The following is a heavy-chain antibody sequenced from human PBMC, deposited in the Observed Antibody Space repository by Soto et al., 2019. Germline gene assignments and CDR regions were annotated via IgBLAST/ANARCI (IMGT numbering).Heavy chain of an antibody. CDR1: GFTFSSYA. Sequence: EVQLLESGGGLVQPGGSRRLSCAASGFTFSSYAMSWVPQAPGKGLEWVSAISGSGGSTYYADSVKGRFTISRDNSKNTLYLQMNSLRAEDTAVYYCAKDRYTVTTLSDYWGQGTLVTVSS. CDR2: ISGSGGST. J-gene: IGHJ4*02. D-gene: IGHD4-17*01. CDR3: AKDRYTVTTLSDY. V-gene: IGHV3-23*01.